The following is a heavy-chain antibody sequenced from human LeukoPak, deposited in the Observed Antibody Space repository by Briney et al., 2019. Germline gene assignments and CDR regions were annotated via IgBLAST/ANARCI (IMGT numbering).Heavy chain of an antibody. CDR3: ARSLSGYYVGNYYYYYMDV. J-gene: IGHJ6*03. CDR2: TSSTGSYI. Sequence: GGSLRLSCAASGFTFSAYSMTWVRQAPGKGLEWVSSTSSTGSYIYYADSVKGRFTISRDNAKNSLSLQMNSLRAEDTAVYSCARSLSGYYVGNYYYYYMDVWGKGTTVSVSS. D-gene: IGHD3-3*01. CDR1: GFTFSAYS. V-gene: IGHV3-21*01.